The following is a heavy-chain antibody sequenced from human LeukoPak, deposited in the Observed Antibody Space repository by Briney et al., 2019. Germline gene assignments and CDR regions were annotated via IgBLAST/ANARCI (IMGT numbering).Heavy chain of an antibody. J-gene: IGHJ3*02. CDR1: GGSISSYY. CDR2: IYYSGST. CDR3: ARGGTTRNAFDI. D-gene: IGHD4-17*01. V-gene: IGHV4-59*01. Sequence: SETLSLTCTVPGGSISSYYWSWIRQPPGKGVEWVGYIYYSGSTNYNPSLKSRVTISVDTSKNQFSLKLSSVTAVDTAVYYCARGGTTRNAFDIWGQGTMVTVSS.